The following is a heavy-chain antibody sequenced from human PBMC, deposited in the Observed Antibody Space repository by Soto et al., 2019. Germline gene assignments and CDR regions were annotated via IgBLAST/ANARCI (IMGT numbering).Heavy chain of an antibody. Sequence: EVKLVESGGGLVQPGGSLRLSCAASGFTFSSYSMNWVRQAPGKGLEWVSYISSSSSTIYYADSVKGRFTISRDNAKNSLYLQINSLRAEDTAVDYCAIDFGSGWSNSYYYYMDVWGKGTTVTVSS. CDR1: GFTFSSYS. CDR2: ISSSSSTI. V-gene: IGHV3-48*01. J-gene: IGHJ6*03. D-gene: IGHD6-19*01. CDR3: AIDFGSGWSNSYYYYMDV.